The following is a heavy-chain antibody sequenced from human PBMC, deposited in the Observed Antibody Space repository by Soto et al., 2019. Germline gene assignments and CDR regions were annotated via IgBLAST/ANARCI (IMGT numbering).Heavy chain of an antibody. Sequence: QVQLVQSGAEVKKPGASVKVSCKASGYTFTSYAMHWVRQAPGQRLEWMGWINAGNGNTKYSQKFQGRVTITRDTSASTAYMELSSLRSEDTAVYYCARENLSGSVLIFDYWGQGTLVTVSS. CDR3: ARENLSGSVLIFDY. CDR2: INAGNGNT. CDR1: GYTFTSYA. J-gene: IGHJ4*02. V-gene: IGHV1-3*01. D-gene: IGHD3-10*01.